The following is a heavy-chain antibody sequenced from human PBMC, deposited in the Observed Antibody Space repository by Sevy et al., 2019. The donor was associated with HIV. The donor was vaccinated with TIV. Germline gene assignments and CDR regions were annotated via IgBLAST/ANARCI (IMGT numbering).Heavy chain of an antibody. V-gene: IGHV3-48*01. CDR3: ARDQMSVLAQSPKEGNGFDP. J-gene: IGHJ5*02. Sequence: GGSLRLSYAASGFTFSSYSMNWVRQAPGKGLEWVSYISSSSSTIYYADSVKGRFTISRDNAKNSLYLQMNSLRAEDRAVYYCARDQMSVLAQSPKEGNGFDPWGQGTLVTVSS. CDR1: GFTFSSYS. D-gene: IGHD1-1*01. CDR2: ISSSSSTI.